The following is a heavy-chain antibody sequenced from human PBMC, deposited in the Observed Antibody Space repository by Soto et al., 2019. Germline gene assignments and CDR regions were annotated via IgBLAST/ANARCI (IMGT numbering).Heavy chain of an antibody. J-gene: IGHJ6*02. V-gene: IGHV4-30-4*01. Sequence: SSETLSLTCTVSGGSISSGDYYWSWIRQPPGKGLEWIGYIYYSGSTYYNPSLKSRVTISVDTSKNQFSLKLSSVTAADTAVYYCARAPRSLFDYYYYYGMDVWGQGTTVTVSS. D-gene: IGHD2-21*01. CDR3: ARAPRSLFDYYYYYGMDV. CDR2: IYYSGST. CDR1: GGSISSGDYY.